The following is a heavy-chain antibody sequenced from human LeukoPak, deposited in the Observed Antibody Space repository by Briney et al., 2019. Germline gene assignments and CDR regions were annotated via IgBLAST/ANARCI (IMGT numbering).Heavy chain of an antibody. J-gene: IGHJ4*02. CDR1: GFTISSYA. CDR3: AKRDSGSYRGQLDY. CDR2: IISSGST. Sequence: WGSLRLSCAASGFTISSYATSGCRQAPRQGRQWCSAIISSGSTYYSDSVKGRFTISRDNSKTTLYLQMNSLRVDDTALYYCAKRDSGSYRGQLDYWGQGTLVTVSS. V-gene: IGHV3-23*01. D-gene: IGHD1-26*01.